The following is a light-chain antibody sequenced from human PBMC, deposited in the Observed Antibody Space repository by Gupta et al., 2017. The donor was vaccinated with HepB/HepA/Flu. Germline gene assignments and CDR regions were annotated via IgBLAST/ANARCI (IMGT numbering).Light chain of an antibody. Sequence: DNQMTQSPSSLSASVGDRVTITCQASQDINIFLNWYQQKPGKAPSLLIYDASALEEGVPSRFSGSGSGTHFTFSISSLQPEDVATYYCQKSNYVAITFGAGTKVEI. CDR1: QDINIF. V-gene: IGKV1-33*01. J-gene: IGKJ4*01. CDR2: DAS. CDR3: QKSNYVAIT.